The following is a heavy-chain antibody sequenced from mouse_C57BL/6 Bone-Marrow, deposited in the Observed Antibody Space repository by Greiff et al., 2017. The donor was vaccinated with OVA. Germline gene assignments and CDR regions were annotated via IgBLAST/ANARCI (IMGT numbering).Heavy chain of an antibody. CDR2: IDPEDGDT. CDR3: TPLYWLRRRGNFDY. CDR1: GFNIKDYY. Sequence: EVQLQESGAELVRPGASVKLSCTASGFNIKDYYMHWVKQRPEQGLEWIGRIDPEDGDTEYAPKFQGKATMTADTTSNTAYLQLSSLTSEDTAVYYCTPLYWLRRRGNFDYWGQGTTLTVSS. J-gene: IGHJ2*01. D-gene: IGHD2-2*01. V-gene: IGHV14-1*01.